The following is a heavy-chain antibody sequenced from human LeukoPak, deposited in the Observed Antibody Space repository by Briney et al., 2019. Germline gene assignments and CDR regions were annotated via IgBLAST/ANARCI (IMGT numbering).Heavy chain of an antibody. V-gene: IGHV4-4*09. CDR3: AIHTPNDAFDV. J-gene: IGHJ3*01. CDR1: GGSIRNYY. CDR2: IYSTGST. Sequence: SETLSLTCTVSGGSIRNYYWSWIRLSPGKGMEWIGYIYSTGSTNYSPSLKSRVTISVDTSKNQFSLGLSSVTAADTAVYYCAIHTPNDAFDVWGQGTMVTVSS. D-gene: IGHD5-18*01.